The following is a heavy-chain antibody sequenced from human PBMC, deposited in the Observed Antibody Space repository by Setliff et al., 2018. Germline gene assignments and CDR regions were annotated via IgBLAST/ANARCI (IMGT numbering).Heavy chain of an antibody. D-gene: IGHD6-13*01. J-gene: IGHJ4*02. CDR3: ARHRGRAAAGTCFDI. CDR2: IYPLDSDT. V-gene: IGHV5-51*01. CDR1: GYSFTNYW. Sequence: GESLTLSCKGSGYSFTNYWIGWVRQMPGKGLEWMGIIYPLDSDTRYSPSFQGQVTISADKSVSTAYLQWSSLKASDTAIYYCARHRGRAAAGTCFDIWGQGTLVTVSS.